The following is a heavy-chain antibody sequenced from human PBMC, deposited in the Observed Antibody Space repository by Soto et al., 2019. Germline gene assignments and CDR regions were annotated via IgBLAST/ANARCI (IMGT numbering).Heavy chain of an antibody. CDR1: GFAVSNDY. D-gene: IGHD2-2*01. V-gene: IGHV3-23*01. Sequence: PGGSLRLSCAASGFAVSNDYVNWVRQAPGKGLDWVSAISGSGGSTYYADSVKGRFTISRDNSKNTLYLQMNSLRAEDTAVYYCAKGGVVPEHNWFDPWGQGTLVTVSS. CDR3: AKGGVVPEHNWFDP. J-gene: IGHJ5*02. CDR2: ISGSGGST.